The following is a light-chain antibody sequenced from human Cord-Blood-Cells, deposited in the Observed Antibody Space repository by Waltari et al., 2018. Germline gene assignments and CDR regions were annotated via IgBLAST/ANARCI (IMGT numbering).Light chain of an antibody. CDR2: GNC. CDR1: SSNIGAGYD. J-gene: IGLJ3*02. Sequence: QSVLTQPPSVSGAPGQRVTISCTGSSSNIGAGYDVHWYQQLPGTAPKLLIYGNCNRPSGVPGRFSVSKSGPSASLAITGLQAEDEADYYCQSYDSSLSGSVFGGGTKLTVL. V-gene: IGLV1-40*01. CDR3: QSYDSSLSGSV.